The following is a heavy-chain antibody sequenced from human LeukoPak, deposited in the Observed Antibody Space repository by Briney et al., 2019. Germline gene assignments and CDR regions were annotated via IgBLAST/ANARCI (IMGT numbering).Heavy chain of an antibody. CDR3: ARANDRGITMVQGIY. D-gene: IGHD3-10*01. CDR2: INPNSGGT. J-gene: IGHJ4*02. CDR1: GYTFTGYY. Sequence: ASVKVSCKASGYTFTGYYMHWVRQAPGQGLEWMGWINPNSGGTNYAQKFQGRVTMTRDTSISTAYMVLSRLRSDDTAVYYCARANDRGITMVQGIYWGQGTLVTVSS. V-gene: IGHV1-2*02.